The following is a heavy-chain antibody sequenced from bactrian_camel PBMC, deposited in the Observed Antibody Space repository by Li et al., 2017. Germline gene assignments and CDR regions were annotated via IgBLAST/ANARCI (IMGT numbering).Heavy chain of an antibody. V-gene: IGHV3S1*01. CDR2: IRGIGGE. CDR1: GFTFSSYR. Sequence: QVQLVESGGDLEQPGGSLTLSCAASGFTFSSYRMYWVRQAPGKGLEWVSHIRGIGGEYYADSVKGRFTVSRDNAKNTLYLQMNSLKTEDTAVYYCAIDRGFGPYEYNDWGQGTQVTVS. CDR3: AIDRGFGPYEYND. J-gene: IGHJ4*01.